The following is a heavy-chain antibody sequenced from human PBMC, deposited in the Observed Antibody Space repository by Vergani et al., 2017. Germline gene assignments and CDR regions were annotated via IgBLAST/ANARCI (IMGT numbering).Heavy chain of an antibody. D-gene: IGHD2-8*01. CDR3: AKDPLGLVLPKASFDI. V-gene: IGHV3-23*01. CDR1: GFTFSSYA. CDR2: ISGSGGST. Sequence: EVQLLESGGGLVQPGGSLRLSCAASGFTFSSYAMSWVRQAPGKGLEWVSAISGSGGSTYYADSVQGRFTISRDNSKNTLYLQMNSLRAEDTAVYYCAKDPLGLVLPKASFDIWGQGTMVTVSS. J-gene: IGHJ3*02.